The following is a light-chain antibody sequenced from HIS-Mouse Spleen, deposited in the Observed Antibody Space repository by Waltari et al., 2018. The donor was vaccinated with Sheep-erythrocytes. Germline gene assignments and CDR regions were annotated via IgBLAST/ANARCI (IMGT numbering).Light chain of an antibody. CDR1: QGISSA. Sequence: AIQFTQSPSSLSASVVDRVTSTCRASQGISSALAWYQQKPGKAPKLLIYDASSLESGVPSRFSGSGSGTDFTLTISSLQPEDFATYYCQQFNSYPHGYTFGQGTKLEIK. J-gene: IGKJ2*01. CDR3: QQFNSYPHGYT. V-gene: IGKV1-13*02. CDR2: DAS.